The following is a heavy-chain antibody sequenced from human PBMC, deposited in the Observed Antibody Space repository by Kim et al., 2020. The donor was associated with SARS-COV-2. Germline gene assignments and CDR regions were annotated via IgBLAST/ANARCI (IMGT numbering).Heavy chain of an antibody. V-gene: IGHV3-74*01. CDR1: GFTFSSYW. CDR2: INSDGSST. D-gene: IGHD6-19*01. Sequence: GGSLRLSCAASGFTFSSYWMHWVRQAPGKGLVWVSRINSDGSSTSYADSVKGRFTISRDNAKNTLYLQMNSLRAEDTAVYYCARVEEQWLVPPRVNYYYGMDVWGQGTTVTVSS. CDR3: ARVEEQWLVPPRVNYYYGMDV. J-gene: IGHJ6*02.